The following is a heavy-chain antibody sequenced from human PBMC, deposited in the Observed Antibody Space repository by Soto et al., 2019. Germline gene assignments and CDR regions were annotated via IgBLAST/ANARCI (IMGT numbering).Heavy chain of an antibody. CDR1: GGSLSRYY. J-gene: IGHJ5*02. V-gene: IGHV4-59*01. CDR3: GSVRPSGYVLS. Sequence: SETLSLTCTVSGGSLSRYYWTWIRQSPGKGLEWIGYVYFSGNTNYNPSLKSRVTISIDTSKNQFSLRLASVTAADTSFYYCGSVRPSGYVLSWGPGTLVTVSS. D-gene: IGHD6-25*01. CDR2: VYFSGNT.